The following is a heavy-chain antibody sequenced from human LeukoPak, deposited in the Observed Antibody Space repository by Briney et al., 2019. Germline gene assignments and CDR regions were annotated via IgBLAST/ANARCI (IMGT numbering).Heavy chain of an antibody. CDR2: IPYDGSNK. CDR3: AKDITYYDILTASSVDY. J-gene: IGHJ4*02. V-gene: IGHV3-30*18. Sequence: GGSLRLSCAASGFPFSSYGFHWFRRPPAKGWEGLAVIPYDGSNKYYADSVKGRFTISRDNSKNTLYLQMNSLRAEDTAVYYCAKDITYYDILTASSVDYWGQGTLVTVSS. CDR1: GFPFSSYG. D-gene: IGHD3-9*01.